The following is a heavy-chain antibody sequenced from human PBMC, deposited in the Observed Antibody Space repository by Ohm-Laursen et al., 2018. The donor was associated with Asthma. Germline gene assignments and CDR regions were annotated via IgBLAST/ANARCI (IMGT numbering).Heavy chain of an antibody. CDR1: GFTFRSYA. V-gene: IGHV3-30*04. Sequence: SLRLSCSASGFTFRSYAMHWVRQAPGKGLEWVAVISYDGSNKYYADSVKGRFTMSRDNSKNTLYLQMNSLRAEDTALYYCARDEANRESGSYPRGYFDYWGQGTLVTVSS. CDR3: ARDEANRESGSYPRGYFDY. D-gene: IGHD1-26*01. CDR2: ISYDGSNK. J-gene: IGHJ4*02.